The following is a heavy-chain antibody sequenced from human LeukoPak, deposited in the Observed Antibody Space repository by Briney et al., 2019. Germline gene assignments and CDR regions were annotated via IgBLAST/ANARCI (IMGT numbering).Heavy chain of an antibody. J-gene: IGHJ4*02. D-gene: IGHD1-1*01. V-gene: IGHV4-31*03. CDR2: IYYSGST. CDR1: GGXISSGGYY. Sequence: SQTLSLTCTVSGGXISSGGYYWSWIRQHPGKGLEWIGYIYYSGSTYYNPSLKSRVTISVDTSKNQFSLKLSSVTAADTAVYYSSVLTDDAGYFDYWGQGTLVTVSS. CDR3: SVLTDDAGYFDY.